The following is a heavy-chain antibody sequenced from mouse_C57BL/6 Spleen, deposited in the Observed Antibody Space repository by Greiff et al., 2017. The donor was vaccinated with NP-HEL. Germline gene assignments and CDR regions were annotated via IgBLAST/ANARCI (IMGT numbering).Heavy chain of an antibody. CDR1: GYAFSSYW. V-gene: IGHV1-80*01. J-gene: IGHJ3*01. D-gene: IGHD2-4*01. CDR2: IYPGDGDT. Sequence: QVQLQQSGAELVKPGASVKISCKASGYAFSSYWMTWVKQRPGKGLEWIGQIYPGDGDTNYNGKFKGKATLTADKSSSTAYMQLSSLTSEDSAVYFCARAWYDYDGFAYWGQGTLVTVSA. CDR3: ARAWYDYDGFAY.